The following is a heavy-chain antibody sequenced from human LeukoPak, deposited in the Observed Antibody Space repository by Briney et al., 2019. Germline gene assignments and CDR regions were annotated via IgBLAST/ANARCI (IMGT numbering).Heavy chain of an antibody. D-gene: IGHD6-25*01. CDR1: GGTFSSYA. CDR2: IIPIFGTA. CDR3: ARAAATALHFDY. V-gene: IGHV1-69*05. Sequence: SVKVSRKASGGTFSSYAISWVRQAPGQGLEWMGGIIPIFGTANYAQKFQGRVTITTDESTSTAYMELSSLRSEDTAVYYCARAAATALHFDYWGQGTLVTVPS. J-gene: IGHJ4*02.